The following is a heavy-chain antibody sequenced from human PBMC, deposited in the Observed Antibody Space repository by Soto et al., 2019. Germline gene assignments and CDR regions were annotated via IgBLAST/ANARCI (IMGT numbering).Heavy chain of an antibody. V-gene: IGHV1-69*01. CDR3: ARGGGGYSGYNQGY. CDR2: IIPIFVTA. Sequence: QVQLVQSGAEVKKPGSSVKVSCKAPGGTFSSYAISWLRQAPGQGFEWMGGIIPIFVTANYAQKFQGRVTITADESTITAYMELSSLRTEDTAVYYCARGGGGYSGYNQGYWGQVTLVTVSS. CDR1: GGTFSSYA. J-gene: IGHJ4*02. D-gene: IGHD5-12*01.